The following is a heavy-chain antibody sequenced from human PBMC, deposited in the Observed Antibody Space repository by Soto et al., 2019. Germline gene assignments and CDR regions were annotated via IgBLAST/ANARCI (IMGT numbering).Heavy chain of an antibody. Sequence: QVQLVESGGGVVQPGRSLRLSCAASGFTFSSYGMHWVRQAPGKGLEWVAVIWYDGSKKYYADSVKGRFTISRDNSKTTLYMQMNSLRAEDTAVYYCARDSSPGVVVGNFQHWGQGTLVTVSS. CDR3: ARDSSPGVVVGNFQH. CDR1: GFTFSSYG. D-gene: IGHD3-22*01. V-gene: IGHV3-33*01. CDR2: IWYDGSKK. J-gene: IGHJ1*01.